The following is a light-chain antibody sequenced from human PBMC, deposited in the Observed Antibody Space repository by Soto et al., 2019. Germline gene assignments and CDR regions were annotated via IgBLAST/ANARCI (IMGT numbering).Light chain of an antibody. Sequence: EIVMTQSPATLSLSPGGRAALSCRASQSVSSNLAWYQQKPGQAPRLLIYGASTRATGIPARFSGSGSGTDFTLTISSLQSEDVAVYYCQQYNNSPITFGQGTRLEIK. J-gene: IGKJ5*01. CDR1: QSVSSN. CDR2: GAS. V-gene: IGKV3-15*01. CDR3: QQYNNSPIT.